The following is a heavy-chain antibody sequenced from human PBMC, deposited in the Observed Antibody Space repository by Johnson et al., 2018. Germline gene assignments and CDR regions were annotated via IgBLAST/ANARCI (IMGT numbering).Heavy chain of an antibody. D-gene: IGHD6-13*01. V-gene: IGHV3-7*01. J-gene: IGHJ6*03. CDR2: INQDGSEK. Sequence: VQLVQSGGGLVQPGGSLRLSCAASGFTFSSYWMTWVRQAPGKGLEWVANINQDGSEKYYVDSVKGRFPISRENSNNPLYLQMNSLRAEDTAVYYCARDMAAAGLYYYYYMDVWGKGTTVTVSS. CDR1: GFTFSSYW. CDR3: ARDMAAAGLYYYYYMDV.